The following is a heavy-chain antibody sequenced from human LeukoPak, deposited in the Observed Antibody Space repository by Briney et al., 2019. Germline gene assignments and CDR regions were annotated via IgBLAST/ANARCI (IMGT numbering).Heavy chain of an antibody. D-gene: IGHD5-18*01. CDR2: IWYDGSNK. V-gene: IGHV3-33*01. CDR3: ARDSYSYGYSDAFDI. J-gene: IGHJ3*02. Sequence: GGSLRLSCAASGFTFSSYGMHWVRQAPGKGLEWVAVIWYDGSNKYYGDSVKGRFTISRDNAKNSLYLQMNSLRAEDTALYYCARDSYSYGYSDAFDIWGQGTMVTVSS. CDR1: GFTFSSYG.